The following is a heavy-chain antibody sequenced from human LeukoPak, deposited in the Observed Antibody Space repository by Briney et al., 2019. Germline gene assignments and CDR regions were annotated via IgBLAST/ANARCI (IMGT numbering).Heavy chain of an antibody. J-gene: IGHJ5*02. Sequence: SQTLSLTCAISGDSVSSNSAAWNWIRQSPSRGLEWLGRTYYRSKWYNDYAVSVKSRITINPDTSKNQFSLQLNSVTPEDTAVYYCARGGRKRSIVGRDNWFDPWGQGTLVTVSS. V-gene: IGHV6-1*01. CDR3: ARGGRKRSIVGRDNWFDP. CDR1: GDSVSSNSAA. CDR2: TYYRSKWYN. D-gene: IGHD3-22*01.